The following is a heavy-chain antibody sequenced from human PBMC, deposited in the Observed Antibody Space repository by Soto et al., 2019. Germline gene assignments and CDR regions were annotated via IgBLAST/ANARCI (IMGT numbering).Heavy chain of an antibody. V-gene: IGHV1-69*01. CDR1: GGTFSTYS. J-gene: IGHJ5*02. CDR3: ARGATHGSSWYLWCDP. D-gene: IGHD6-13*01. Sequence: QMQLVQSGAEVRMPGSSVKVSCKAFGGTFSTYSINWVRQAPGQGLEWMGGIFPLFGTTNYAQKFKCRVTITSDEPKSTAYMEMSSLKAKDAAVYYCARGATHGSSWYLWCDPWGQGTLVTV. CDR2: IFPLFGTT.